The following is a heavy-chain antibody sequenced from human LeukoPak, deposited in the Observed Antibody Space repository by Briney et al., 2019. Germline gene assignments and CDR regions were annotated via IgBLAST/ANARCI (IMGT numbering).Heavy chain of an antibody. CDR3: ARDTYYTSGTYYIDYFDA. J-gene: IGHJ5*02. V-gene: IGHV4-59*11. CDR2: ISHGGQT. CDR1: GGSMSSHY. Sequence: SETLSLTCTVSGGSMSSHYWSWVRQPPGKALEWIGYISHGGQTLSNPSLSSRVTISVDTTNNQFSLKLTSVTAADTAVYFCARDTYYTSGTYYIDYFDAWGQGALVTVSS. D-gene: IGHD3-10*01.